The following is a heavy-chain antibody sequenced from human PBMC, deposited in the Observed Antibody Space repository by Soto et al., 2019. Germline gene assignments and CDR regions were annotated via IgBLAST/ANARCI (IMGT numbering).Heavy chain of an antibody. CDR3: ARDRQSTPWYAADY. J-gene: IGHJ4*02. D-gene: IGHD6-13*01. Sequence: PGGSLRLSCEGSGFTFSSYSMNWVRQAPGKGLEWVSSISGSGGYIYYADSVKVRFTISRDNAKNSLYLQMTSLRDEDTALYYCARDRQSTPWYAADYWGQGSLVTVSS. V-gene: IGHV3-21*01. CDR1: GFTFSSYS. CDR2: ISGSGGYI.